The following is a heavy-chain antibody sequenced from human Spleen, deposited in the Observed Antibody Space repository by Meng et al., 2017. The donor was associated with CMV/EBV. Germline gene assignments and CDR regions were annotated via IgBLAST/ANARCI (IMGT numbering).Heavy chain of an antibody. CDR2: IYPGDSDT. CDR3: ARRLGQQLDY. D-gene: IGHD6-13*01. J-gene: IGHJ4*02. Sequence: GESLKISCKGSGYIFTGYWIGWVRQMPGKGLEWMGIIYPGDSDTRYSPSFQGQVTISADKSISTAYLRWRSLKASDTAMYYCARRLGQQLDYWGQGTLVTVSS. CDR1: GYIFTGYW. V-gene: IGHV5-51*01.